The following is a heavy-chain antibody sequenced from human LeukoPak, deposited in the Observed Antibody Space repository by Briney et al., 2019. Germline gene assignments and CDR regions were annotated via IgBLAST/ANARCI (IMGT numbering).Heavy chain of an antibody. CDR1: GYTFTSYG. V-gene: IGHV1-18*01. D-gene: IGHD1-26*01. CDR2: ISAYNGNT. J-gene: IGHJ4*02. Sequence: ASVKVSCKASGYTFTSYGISWVRQAPGQGLEWMRWISAYNGNTNYAQRLQGRVTMTTDTSTSTAYMELRSLRSDDTAVYYCARSVGAIRGPQSYFDYWGQGTLVTVSS. CDR3: ARSVGAIRGPQSYFDY.